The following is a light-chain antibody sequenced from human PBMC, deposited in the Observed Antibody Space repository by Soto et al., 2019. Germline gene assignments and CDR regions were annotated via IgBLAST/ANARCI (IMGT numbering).Light chain of an antibody. J-gene: IGKJ4*01. Sequence: ETVLMQSPGTLSLSPGERATLSCRASQSVSSSSLAWYQQKPGQAPRLLIYGASSRATGSPDRFSGSGSGTDFTLTISRLEPEDFAVYYCQQYGSSPLTFGGGTKVDIK. CDR2: GAS. V-gene: IGKV3-20*01. CDR3: QQYGSSPLT. CDR1: QSVSSSS.